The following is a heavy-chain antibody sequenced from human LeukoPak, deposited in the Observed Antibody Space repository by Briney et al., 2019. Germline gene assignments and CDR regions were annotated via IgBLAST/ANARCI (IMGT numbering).Heavy chain of an antibody. V-gene: IGHV3-64*01. Sequence: PGGSLRLSCAASGFTFSSYAMYWVRQAPGKGLEYVSAISINGGSTYYANSVKGRFTISSDNSKNTLYLQMGSLRAEDMAVYYCARGALGYCSTTSGFATQFGAWGQGALVTVSS. CDR2: ISINGGST. J-gene: IGHJ4*02. CDR3: ARGALGYCSTTSGFATQFGA. D-gene: IGHD2-2*01. CDR1: GFTFSSYA.